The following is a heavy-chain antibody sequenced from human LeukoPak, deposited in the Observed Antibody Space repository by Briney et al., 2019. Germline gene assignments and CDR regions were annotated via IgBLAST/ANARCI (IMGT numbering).Heavy chain of an antibody. CDR2: ISWNSGSI. J-gene: IGHJ4*02. CDR1: GLTFDDYA. Sequence: GGSLRLSCAASGLTFDDYAMHWVRQAPGKGLEWVSGISWNSGSIGYADSVKGRFTISRDNAKNSLYLQMNSLRAEDTALYYCAKDANPGIAVAGTWTWGQGTLVTVSS. CDR3: AKDANPGIAVAGTWT. D-gene: IGHD6-19*01. V-gene: IGHV3-9*01.